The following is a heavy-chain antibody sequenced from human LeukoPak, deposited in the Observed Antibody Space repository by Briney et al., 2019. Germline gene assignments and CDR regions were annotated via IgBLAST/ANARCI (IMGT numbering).Heavy chain of an antibody. CDR3: ARVKGSSSLSYYGMDV. Sequence: PSETLSLTCTVSGGSISSYYWSWIRQPPGEGREWIGYIYYIGSTNYNPSLKSRVTISVDTSKNQFSLKLSSVTAADTAVYYCARVKGSSSLSYYGMDVWGQGTTVTVSS. V-gene: IGHV4-59*01. CDR2: IYYIGST. J-gene: IGHJ6*02. CDR1: GGSISSYY. D-gene: IGHD6-6*01.